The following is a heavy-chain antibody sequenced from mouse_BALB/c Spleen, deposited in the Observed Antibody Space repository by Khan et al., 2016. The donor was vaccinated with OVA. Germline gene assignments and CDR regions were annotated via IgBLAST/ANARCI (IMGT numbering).Heavy chain of an antibody. CDR1: GYTFTTYW. CDR2: INPYTGDT. CDR3: ARRGVCGLFAY. Sequence: QIQLVQSGAELAKPGASVKMSCKASGYTFTTYWIHWIKQRPGQGLEWIGYINPYTGDTDYNKNFKDKATLTADESSSTAYMHLNSLTSEDSAVYYCARRGVCGLFAYGGQGTWVTVSA. V-gene: IGHV1-7*01. J-gene: IGHJ3*01. D-gene: IGHD1-1*02.